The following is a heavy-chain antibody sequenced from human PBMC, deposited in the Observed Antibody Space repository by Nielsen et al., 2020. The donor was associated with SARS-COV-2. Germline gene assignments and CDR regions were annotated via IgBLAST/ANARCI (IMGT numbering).Heavy chain of an antibody. Sequence: SETLSLTCTVSGGSISSSSYYWGWIRQPPGKGLEWIGSIYYSGSTYYNPSLKSRVTISVDTSKNQFSLKLSSVTAADTAVYYCARSFYGDPLFDYWGQGTLVTVSS. D-gene: IGHD4-17*01. CDR2: IYYSGST. CDR1: GGSISSSSYY. V-gene: IGHV4-39*01. J-gene: IGHJ4*02. CDR3: ARSFYGDPLFDY.